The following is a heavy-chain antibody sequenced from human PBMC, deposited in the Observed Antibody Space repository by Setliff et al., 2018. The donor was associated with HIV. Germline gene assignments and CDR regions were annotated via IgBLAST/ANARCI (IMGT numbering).Heavy chain of an antibody. CDR2: IFSSGST. J-gene: IGHJ5*02. CDR3: ARRIDDSGSFPDKNWFDT. V-gene: IGHV4-4*09. CDR1: GDSISSYS. D-gene: IGHD3-10*01. Sequence: SETLSLTCTVSGDSISSYSWNWIRQSPGGGLEWIGFIFSSGSTKYNPSLQSRVTMPIDTSKNQFSLRPASVTAADTAVYYGARRIDDSGSFPDKNWFDTWGQGSLVTVSS.